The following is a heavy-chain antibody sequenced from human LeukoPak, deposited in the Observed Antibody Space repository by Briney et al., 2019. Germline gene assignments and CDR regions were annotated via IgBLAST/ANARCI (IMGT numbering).Heavy chain of an antibody. J-gene: IGHJ3*02. Sequence: GGSLRLSCAASGFTFSSYGMHWVRQAPGKGLEWVAFIWYDGSNKYYADSVKGRFTISRDNSKNTLYLQMNSLRAEDTAVYYFASSGGRNSRGTPRDGACDMWGQGTMV. CDR2: IWYDGSNK. CDR1: GFTFSSYG. CDR3: ASSGGRNSRGTPRDGACDM. D-gene: IGHD4-23*01. V-gene: IGHV3-33*01.